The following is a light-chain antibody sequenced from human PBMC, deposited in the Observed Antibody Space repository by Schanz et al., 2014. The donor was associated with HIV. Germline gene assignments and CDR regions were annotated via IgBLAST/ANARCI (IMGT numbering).Light chain of an antibody. CDR3: HHYGGS. V-gene: IGKV3-20*01. CDR1: QSVSNN. J-gene: IGKJ3*01. CDR2: GAS. Sequence: EIVMTQSPAALSVSPGERATLSCRANQSVSNNLAWYQQKPGQAPRLLIHGASTRATGIPDRFSGSGSGTDFTLTISRLEPEDFAVYYCHHYGGSFGPGTTVDYK.